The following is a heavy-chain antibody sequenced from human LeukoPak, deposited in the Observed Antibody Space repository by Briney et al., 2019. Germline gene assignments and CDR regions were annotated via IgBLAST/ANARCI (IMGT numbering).Heavy chain of an antibody. V-gene: IGHV3-15*01. CDR2: IRGKTDGGTT. CDR1: GFTFSSYG. D-gene: IGHD3-22*01. Sequence: PGRSLRLSCAASGFTFSSYGMHWVRQAPGKGLEWVGRIRGKTDGGTTDYAAPVKGRFTISRDDSKNTLYLQMNSLKTEDTAVYFCTTEDYYYDSSGYYNFDYWGQGTLVTVSS. J-gene: IGHJ4*02. CDR3: TTEDYYYDSSGYYNFDY.